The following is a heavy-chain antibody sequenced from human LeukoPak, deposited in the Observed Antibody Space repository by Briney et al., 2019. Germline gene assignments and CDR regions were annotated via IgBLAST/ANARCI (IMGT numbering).Heavy chain of an antibody. J-gene: IGHJ5*02. D-gene: IGHD1-26*01. Sequence: GGSLRLSCAASGFTFSSYWMSWVRQAPEKGLEWVADIKQDGSEKYYVDSVKGRFTVSRDNAKNLLYLQMNSLRVEDTAVYYCAREAGATNLWGQGTLVTVSS. CDR1: GFTFSSYW. V-gene: IGHV3-7*01. CDR3: AREAGATNL. CDR2: IKQDGSEK.